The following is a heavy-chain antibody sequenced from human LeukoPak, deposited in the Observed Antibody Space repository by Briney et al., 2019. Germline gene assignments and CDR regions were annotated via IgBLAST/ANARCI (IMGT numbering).Heavy chain of an antibody. CDR3: AIGQYYDFWSGYSSPGDY. CDR1: GFIFNNYA. Sequence: GGSLRLSCAGSGFIFNNYAMHWVRQPPGKGLEWVSGISWNSGSIDYADSVKGRFTISRDNSKNTLYLQMNSLRAEDTAVYYCAIGQYYDFWSGYSSPGDYWGQGTLVTVSS. D-gene: IGHD3-3*01. CDR2: ISWNSGSI. V-gene: IGHV3-9*01. J-gene: IGHJ4*02.